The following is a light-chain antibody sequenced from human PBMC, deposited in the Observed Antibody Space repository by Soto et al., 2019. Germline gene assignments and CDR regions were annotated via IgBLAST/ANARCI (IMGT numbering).Light chain of an antibody. CDR1: QSVSSTY. CDR2: GAS. CDR3: QQYQSLT. J-gene: IGKJ4*01. Sequence: IVLTQSPAILALSPGDRATLSCRASQSVSSTYLAWYQHKPGQAPRLLIHGASSRVTGITDRFSGSGSGTDFTLTITRLEPEDFAVDYCQQYQSLTFGGGTKVDIK. V-gene: IGKV3-20*01.